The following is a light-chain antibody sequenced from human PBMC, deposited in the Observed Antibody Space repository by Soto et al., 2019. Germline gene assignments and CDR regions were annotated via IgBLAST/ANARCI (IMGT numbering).Light chain of an antibody. J-gene: IGKJ4*01. CDR1: QSIGTK. V-gene: IGKV3-15*01. Sequence: EIVITQSPATLSVSPGERAALSCRASQSIGTKLAWYQQKPGQAPRLLMYDVSTRETGVPATFSGSGAGTEFTLTISSLQSDDFAVYHCQQYGSSPLTFGGGTKVDIK. CDR3: QQYGSSPLT. CDR2: DVS.